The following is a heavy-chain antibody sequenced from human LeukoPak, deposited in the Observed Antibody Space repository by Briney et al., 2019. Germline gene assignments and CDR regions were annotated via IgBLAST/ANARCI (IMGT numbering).Heavy chain of an antibody. Sequence: SETLSLTCTVSGGSISSYYWSWIRQPPGKGLEWIGYIYYSGSTNYNPSLKSRVTISVDTSKNQFSLKLGSVTAADTAVYYCARHYYDSSGYYGSGYYYYGMDVWAKGPRSPSP. J-gene: IGHJ6*02. CDR1: GGSISSYY. CDR2: IYYSGST. CDR3: ARHYYDSSGYYGSGYYYYGMDV. D-gene: IGHD3-22*01. V-gene: IGHV4-59*08.